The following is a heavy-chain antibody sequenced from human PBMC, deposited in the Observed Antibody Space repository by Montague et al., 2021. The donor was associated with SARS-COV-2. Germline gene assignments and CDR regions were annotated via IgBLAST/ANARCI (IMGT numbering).Heavy chain of an antibody. CDR3: TREGYQVLWSDYYYYGMDV. CDR2: IIYSGNT. CDR1: SGSISTYY. Sequence: SETLSLTCTVSSGSISTYYWSWIRQLPGKGLEWIGYIIYSGNTYYNPSLKSRVTISVDTSKNQFSLKLSSVTAADTAVYYCTREGYQVLWSDYYYYGMDVWGQGTTVTVSS. D-gene: IGHD2-2*01. V-gene: IGHV4-59*12. J-gene: IGHJ6*02.